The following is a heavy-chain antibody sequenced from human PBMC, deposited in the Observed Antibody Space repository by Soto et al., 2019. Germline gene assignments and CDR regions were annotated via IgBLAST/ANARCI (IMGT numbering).Heavy chain of an antibody. CDR3: ARGMARVVVVAATTGHWFDP. V-gene: IGHV4-34*01. Sequence: PSETLSLTCAVYGGSFSGYYWSWIRQPPGKGLEWIGEINHSGSTNYNPSLKSRVTIPVDTSKNQFSLKLSSVTAADTAVYYCARGMARVVVVAATTGHWFDPWGQGTLVTVAS. J-gene: IGHJ5*02. CDR2: INHSGST. CDR1: GGSFSGYY. D-gene: IGHD2-15*01.